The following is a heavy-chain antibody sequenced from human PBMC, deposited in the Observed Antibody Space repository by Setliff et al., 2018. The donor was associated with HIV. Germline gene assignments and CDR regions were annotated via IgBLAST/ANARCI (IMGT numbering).Heavy chain of an antibody. CDR1: GGSITSGSYY. CDR2: IYYTGST. CDR3: TRGRTDTAMAHDY. V-gene: IGHV4-61*01. Sequence: PSETLSLTCTFSGGSITSGSYYWSWIRQHPGKGLEWIGYIYYTGSTYYNPSLESRVTMSVDTSKNQFSLKLKFVTAADTAIYYCTRGRTDTAMAHDYWGQGTPVTVSS. J-gene: IGHJ4*02. D-gene: IGHD5-18*01.